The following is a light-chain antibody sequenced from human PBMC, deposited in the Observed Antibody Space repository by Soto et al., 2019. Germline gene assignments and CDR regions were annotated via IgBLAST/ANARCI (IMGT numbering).Light chain of an antibody. J-gene: IGLJ2*01. CDR1: SSNIEAGYD. CDR3: QSYDNSLSWV. Sequence: QPVLTQPPSVSGAPGQRVTISCTGSSSNIEAGYDVHWYQQFPGTAPKLLIYGNNNRPSGVPDRFSGSRSATAASLAITGLQAEDEADYYCQSYDNSLSWVFGGGTKVTVL. V-gene: IGLV1-40*01. CDR2: GNN.